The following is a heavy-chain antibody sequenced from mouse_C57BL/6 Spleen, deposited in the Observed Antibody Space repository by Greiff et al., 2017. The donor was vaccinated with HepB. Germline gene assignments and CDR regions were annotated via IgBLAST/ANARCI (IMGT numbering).Heavy chain of an antibody. CDR2: ISSGGSYT. V-gene: IGHV5-6*01. CDR1: GFTFSSYG. D-gene: IGHD1-1*01. CDR3: ARQGITTVVATYFDY. Sequence: DVHLVESGGDLVKPGGSLKLSCAASGFTFSSYGMSWVRQTPDKRLEWVATISSGGSYTYYPDSVTGRFTISRDNAKNTLYLQMSSLKSEDTAMYYCARQGITTVVATYFDYWGQSTTLTVSS. J-gene: IGHJ2*01.